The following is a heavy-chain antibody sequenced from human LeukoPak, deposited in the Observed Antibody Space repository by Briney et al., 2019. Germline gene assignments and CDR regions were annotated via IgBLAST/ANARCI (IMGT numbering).Heavy chain of an antibody. D-gene: IGHD6-19*01. CDR3: ARVKDDSGWNFDF. CDR2: INPNNGDR. V-gene: IGHV1-2*02. J-gene: IGHJ4*02. CDR1: GYTFTGYY. Sequence: RASVKVSCKASGYTFTGYYMHWVRHAPGQGLEWMGWINPNNGDRKYAQKFQDRVTITRDTSATTAYMELNRLTSEDTAVYYCARVKDDSGWNFDFWGQGTLVTASS.